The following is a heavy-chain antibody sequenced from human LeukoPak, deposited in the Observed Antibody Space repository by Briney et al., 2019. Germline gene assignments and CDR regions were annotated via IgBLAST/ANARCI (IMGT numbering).Heavy chain of an antibody. CDR2: ISSSSSTI. CDR3: ARKVLGRDHYYMDV. V-gene: IGHV3-48*01. J-gene: IGHJ6*03. Sequence: GGSLRLSCAASGFTFSSYSMKWVRQAPGKGLEWVSYISSSSSTIYYADSVKGRFTISRDNAKNSLYLQMNSLRAEDTAVYYCARKVLGRDHYYMDVWGKGTTVTVSS. CDR1: GFTFSSYS. D-gene: IGHD7-27*01.